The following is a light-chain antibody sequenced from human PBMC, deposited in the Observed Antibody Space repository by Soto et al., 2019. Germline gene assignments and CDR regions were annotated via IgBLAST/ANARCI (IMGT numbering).Light chain of an antibody. V-gene: IGLV2-11*01. CDR2: DVS. Sequence: QSALTQPRSVSASPGQSVTISCTGTSSDVGGYNFVSWYQQHPGKAPQLMIYDVSKRPSGVPDRFSGSKSDNAASLTISGLQAEDEADYYCCSYAGSYTYVFGTGTKLTVL. J-gene: IGLJ1*01. CDR1: SSDVGGYNF. CDR3: CSYAGSYTYV.